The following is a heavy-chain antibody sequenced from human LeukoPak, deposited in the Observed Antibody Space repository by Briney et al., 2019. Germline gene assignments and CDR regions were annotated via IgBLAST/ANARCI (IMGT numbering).Heavy chain of an antibody. CDR2: INHRGGT. CDR3: ARVRYSYSIHDWSRTGLGAYPTKYHYYMDV. CDR1: GVSFSDYS. V-gene: IGHV4-34*01. D-gene: IGHD5-18*01. Sequence: SETLSLTCAVDGVSFSDYSWSWVRQPPRKGRGWMGEINHRGGTNNNPSLMSRVIMSVDTSKNQFSLKVSSVPAADTAVYYCARVRYSYSIHDWSRTGLGAYPTKYHYYMDVWGQGTTVTVSS. J-gene: IGHJ6*03.